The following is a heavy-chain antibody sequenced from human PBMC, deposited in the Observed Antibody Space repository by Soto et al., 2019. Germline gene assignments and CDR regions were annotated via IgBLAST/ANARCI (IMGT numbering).Heavy chain of an antibody. Sequence: QITLKESGPTLVKPTQTLTLTCTFSGFSLSTSGVGVGWIRQPPEKALEWLALIYWDDDKRYHPSLNSRLTTTKYTQKNKLVLTMWCRDTVVTATYSGPHRRPYSSSWNWGSCDYWGSGTQVTVSS. CDR3: PHRRPYSSSWNWGSCDY. CDR1: GFSLSTSGVG. V-gene: IGHV2-5*02. CDR2: IYWDDDK. J-gene: IGHJ4*02. D-gene: IGHD6-13*01.